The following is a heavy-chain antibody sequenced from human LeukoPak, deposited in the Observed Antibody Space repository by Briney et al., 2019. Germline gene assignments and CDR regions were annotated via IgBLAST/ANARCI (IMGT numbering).Heavy chain of an antibody. J-gene: IGHJ3*02. Sequence: GGSLRLSCTASGFTFGDYAMSWVRQAPGKGLEWVGFIRSKAYGGTTECAASVKGRFTISRDDSKSIAYLQMNSLKTEDTAVYYCTRQLNLAYCGGDCFSAFDIWGQGTMVTVSS. D-gene: IGHD2-21*02. CDR1: GFTFGDYA. V-gene: IGHV3-49*04. CDR3: TRQLNLAYCGGDCFSAFDI. CDR2: IRSKAYGGTT.